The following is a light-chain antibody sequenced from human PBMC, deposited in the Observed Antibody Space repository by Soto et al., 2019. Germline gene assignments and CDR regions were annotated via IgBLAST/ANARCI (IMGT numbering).Light chain of an antibody. CDR2: KAS. CDR3: QPGT. J-gene: IGKJ1*01. Sequence: DIQMTQSPSTLSASVGDRVTITCRASQSISSWLAWYQQKPGKAPKLLIYKASSLESGVPSRFSGSGSGTEFTLTISSLQPDDFATYYCQPGTFGQETKVDIK. V-gene: IGKV1-5*03. CDR1: QSISSW.